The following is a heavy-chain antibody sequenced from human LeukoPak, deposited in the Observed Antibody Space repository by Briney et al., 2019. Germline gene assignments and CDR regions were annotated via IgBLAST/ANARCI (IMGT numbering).Heavy chain of an antibody. CDR1: GFTFSSYA. J-gene: IGHJ1*01. Sequence: GGSLRLSCAASGFTFSSYAMSWVRQAPGKGLEWVSAISGSGGSTYYADSVKGRFTISTDNSKNTLYLQMNSLRAEDTAVYYCAKDRNDILTGHGPSGAEYFQHWGQGTLVTVSS. CDR3: AKDRNDILTGHGPSGAEYFQH. D-gene: IGHD3-9*01. CDR2: ISGSGGST. V-gene: IGHV3-23*01.